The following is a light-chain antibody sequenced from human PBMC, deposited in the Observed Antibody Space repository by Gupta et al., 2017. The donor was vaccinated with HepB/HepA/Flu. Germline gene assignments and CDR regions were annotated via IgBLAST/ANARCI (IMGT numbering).Light chain of an antibody. CDR3: QVWDSSSDQVV. CDR1: NIGSKS. J-gene: IGLJ2*01. CDR2: DDS. V-gene: IGLV3-21*03. Sequence: SYVLPPPPSVSVAPGKPARITGGGNNIGSKSVHWYQQKPGQDPVLVFVDDSDRPSGIPERFAGSNSGNKATPTISSVEAGDEADDDCQVWDSSSDQVVFGGGTKLTVL.